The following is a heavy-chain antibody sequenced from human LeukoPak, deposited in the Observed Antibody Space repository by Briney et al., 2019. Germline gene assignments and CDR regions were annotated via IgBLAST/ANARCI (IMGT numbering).Heavy chain of an antibody. V-gene: IGHV3-30*18. D-gene: IGHD3-22*01. CDR1: GFSFGSYG. J-gene: IGHJ4*02. CDR3: AKDHPQKYYYDSSGPDY. CDR2: ISYDGSNK. Sequence: GGSLRLSCAASGFSFGSYGLYWVRQAPGKGLEWVAVISYDGSNKYYADSVKGRFTISRDNSKNTLYLQMNSLRAEDTAVYYCAKDHPQKYYYDSSGPDYWGQGTLVTVSS.